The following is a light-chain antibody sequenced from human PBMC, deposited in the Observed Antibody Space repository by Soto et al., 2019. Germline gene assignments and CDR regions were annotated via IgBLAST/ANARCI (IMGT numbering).Light chain of an antibody. CDR1: QSVSGY. CDR3: QQRSNWPPDIT. J-gene: IGKJ5*01. V-gene: IGKV3-11*01. CDR2: DVS. Sequence: DIVLTQSPVTLSLSPGERATLSCRASQSVSGYLVWYQQKPGQAPRLLIYDVSTRAAGIPARFSGSGSGTDFTLTISSLEPEDFAVYYCQQRSNWPPDITFGQGTRLENK.